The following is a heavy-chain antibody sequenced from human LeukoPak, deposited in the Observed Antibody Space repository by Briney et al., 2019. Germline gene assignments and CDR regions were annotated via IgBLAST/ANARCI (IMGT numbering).Heavy chain of an antibody. CDR3: ARGVGQTTGTTGGYYFDF. V-gene: IGHV1-18*01. D-gene: IGHD1-1*01. J-gene: IGHJ4*02. CDR1: GYTFTNYG. Sequence: ASVKVSCKASGYTFTNYGITWARQAPGQGLEWMGWISAYNGNTNYAQKFQGRVTMTTDTSTTTAYMELRSLRSDDTAVYYCARGVGQTTGTTGGYYFDFWGQGTLVTVSS. CDR2: ISAYNGNT.